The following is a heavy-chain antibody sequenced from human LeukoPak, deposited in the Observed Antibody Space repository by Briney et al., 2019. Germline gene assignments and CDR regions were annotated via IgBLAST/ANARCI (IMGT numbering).Heavy chain of an antibody. Sequence: GGSLRLSCAASGFTFNDYGMSWVRQATGKGLEWVSGINWNGGSTGYADSVKGRFTISGDNAKNTLYLQMNSLRAEDTAVYYCARSGRGGAFDIWGQGTMVTVSS. D-gene: IGHD1-26*01. CDR3: ARSGRGGAFDI. CDR2: INWNGGST. J-gene: IGHJ3*02. CDR1: GFTFNDYG. V-gene: IGHV3-20*04.